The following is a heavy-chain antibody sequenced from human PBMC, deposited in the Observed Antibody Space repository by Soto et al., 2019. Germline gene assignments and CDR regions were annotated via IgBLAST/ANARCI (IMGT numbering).Heavy chain of an antibody. Sequence: QLQLQESGPGLVKPSETLSLTCTVSGDSISSSSYYWGWIRQPPGKGLEWIGSIYYSGSTYYNPSLKSRVTISVDTSKNQFSLKLSSVTAADTAVYYCARVRGSWYYFDFWGQGTSVTASS. CDR2: IYYSGST. D-gene: IGHD6-13*01. CDR1: GDSISSSSYY. V-gene: IGHV4-39*01. J-gene: IGHJ4*02. CDR3: ARVRGSWYYFDF.